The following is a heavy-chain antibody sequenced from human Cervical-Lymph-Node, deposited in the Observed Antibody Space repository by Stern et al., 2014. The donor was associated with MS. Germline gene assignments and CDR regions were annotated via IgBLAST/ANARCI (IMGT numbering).Heavy chain of an antibody. CDR2: LYSGGSS. V-gene: IGHV3-66*01. J-gene: IGHJ5*02. CDR1: GFIVSNTY. Sequence: EVQLVESGGRLVQPGGSLRLSCAASGFIVSNTYMNWVRQAPGRGLEWVSVLYSGGSSYYADSVKGRFTVSRDKSKNTIYLQMNGLRAEDTAVYYCARGPRLANDLWGQGTLVTVSS. CDR3: ARGPRLANDL. D-gene: IGHD4/OR15-4a*01.